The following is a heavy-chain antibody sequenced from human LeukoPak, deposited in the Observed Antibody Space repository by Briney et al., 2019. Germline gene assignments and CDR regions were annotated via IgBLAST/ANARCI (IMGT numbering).Heavy chain of an antibody. V-gene: IGHV1-69*13. CDR1: GGTFSSYA. D-gene: IGHD5-18*01. CDR3: ARSAGLSVDTAMVPMYYFDY. Sequence: ASVKVSCKASGGTFSSYAISWVRQAPGQGLEWMGGIIPIFGTANYAQKFQDRVTITADESTSTAYMELSSLRSEDTAVYYCARSAGLSVDTAMVPMYYFDYWGQGTLVTVSS. CDR2: IIPIFGTA. J-gene: IGHJ4*02.